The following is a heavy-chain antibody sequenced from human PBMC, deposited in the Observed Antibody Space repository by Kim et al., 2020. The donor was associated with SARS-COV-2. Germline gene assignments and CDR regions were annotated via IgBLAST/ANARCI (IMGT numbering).Heavy chain of an antibody. CDR3: ARADIVATGAFDY. Sequence: YNPSLKSRVTISVDTAKHQFSLKLSAVTAADTAVYYCARADIVATGAFDYWGQGTLVTVSS. J-gene: IGHJ4*02. V-gene: IGHV4-61*02. D-gene: IGHD5-12*01.